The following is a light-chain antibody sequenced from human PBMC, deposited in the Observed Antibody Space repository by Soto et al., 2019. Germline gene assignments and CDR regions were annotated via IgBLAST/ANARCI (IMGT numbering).Light chain of an antibody. Sequence: DIQMTQSPSSLSASVGDRVTITCRASQSISSYLNWYQQKPGKAPKLLIYGASSLQSGVPSRFSGSGSGTDFPLTISSLQPEDFATYYCQQSYSTLWTFGQGTKVEIK. CDR2: GAS. V-gene: IGKV1-39*01. CDR1: QSISSY. CDR3: QQSYSTLWT. J-gene: IGKJ1*01.